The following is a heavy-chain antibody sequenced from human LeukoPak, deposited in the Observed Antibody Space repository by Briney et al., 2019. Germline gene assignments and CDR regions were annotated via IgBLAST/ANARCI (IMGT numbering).Heavy chain of an antibody. CDR2: ISGSGGST. Sequence: PGGSLRLSCAASGYTFSSYWMSWVRQAPGKGLEWVSAISGSGGSTYYADSVKGRFTISRDNSKNTLYLQMNSLRAEDTAVYYCASTGASNYYDSSGYLNWGQGTLVTVSS. CDR1: GYTFSSYW. CDR3: ASTGASNYYDSSGYLN. J-gene: IGHJ4*02. V-gene: IGHV3-23*01. D-gene: IGHD3-22*01.